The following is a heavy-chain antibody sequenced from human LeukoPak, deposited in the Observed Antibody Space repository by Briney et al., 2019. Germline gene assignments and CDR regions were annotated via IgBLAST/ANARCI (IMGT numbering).Heavy chain of an antibody. V-gene: IGHV3-7*01. Sequence: GGSLRLSCAASGFTFSSYWMSCVRQAPGKGVEWVANIKQDGSEKYYVDSVKGRFTISRDNAKNSLYLQTNSLRAEDTAVYYCARGVKILTGYYGGYYFDYWGQGTLVTVSS. CDR2: IKQDGSEK. D-gene: IGHD3-9*01. CDR3: ARGVKILTGYYGGYYFDY. CDR1: GFTFSSYW. J-gene: IGHJ4*02.